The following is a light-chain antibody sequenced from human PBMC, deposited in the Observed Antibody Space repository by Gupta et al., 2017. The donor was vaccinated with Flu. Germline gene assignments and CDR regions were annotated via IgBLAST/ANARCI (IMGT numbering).Light chain of an antibody. Sequence: SVTISWTGSSSEVGNYDYVSWYQQHPGKAPKLMIYGVSERPSGVPDRFSGSKSGNTASLTISGLQAEDEADYYCWSYEGDYTFVFGGGTKVTVL. CDR1: SSEVGNYDY. J-gene: IGLJ1*01. CDR3: WSYEGDYTFV. V-gene: IGLV2-11*01. CDR2: GVS.